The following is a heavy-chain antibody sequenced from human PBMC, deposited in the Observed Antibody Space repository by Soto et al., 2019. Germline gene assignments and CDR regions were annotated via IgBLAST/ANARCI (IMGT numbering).Heavy chain of an antibody. Sequence: PGESLKISCQGTGYRFSSSWIGWVRQKPRKGLEWLGNVYPSDSDVRYSPAFEGQVTIPADNPINTAYLQLLNLKASDTAIDYYTKGDTSACDSWGQGTRGTVSS. CDR2: VYPSDSDV. J-gene: IGHJ4*02. CDR1: GYRFSSSW. D-gene: IGHD3-16*01. V-gene: IGHV5-51*01. CDR3: TKGDTSACDS.